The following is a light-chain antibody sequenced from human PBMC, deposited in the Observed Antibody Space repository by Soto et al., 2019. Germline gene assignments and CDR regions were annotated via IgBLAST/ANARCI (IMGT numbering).Light chain of an antibody. CDR3: QQYTQSLWT. J-gene: IGKJ1*01. CDR1: QTVNITY. CDR2: RAS. V-gene: IGKV3-20*01. Sequence: ERVLTRSPDTLSLAPGERATLSLSASQTVNITYVAWYQQNPGQAPRLLIFRASNKATGIPDRSTGSGSGTDFTLTIDGLEPEDLAVYYCQQYTQSLWTFGQGTKVDIK.